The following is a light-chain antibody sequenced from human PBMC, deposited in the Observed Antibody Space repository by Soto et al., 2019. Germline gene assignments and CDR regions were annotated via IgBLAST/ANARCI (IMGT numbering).Light chain of an antibody. CDR1: QSVSSS. J-gene: IGKJ2*01. CDR2: GAS. CDR3: QQYDTSPPAMYT. V-gene: IGKV3-20*01. Sequence: EIVLTQSPGTLSLSPGERATLSCRASQSVSSSLAWYQQQPGQAPRLFIYGASNRATGIPDRFSGSGSGTDFTLTISRLEPEDLAVYYCQQYDTSPPAMYTGGQGTKLEIK.